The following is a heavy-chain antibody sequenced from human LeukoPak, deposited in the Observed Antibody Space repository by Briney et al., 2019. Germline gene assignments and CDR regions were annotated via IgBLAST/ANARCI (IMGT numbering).Heavy chain of an antibody. Sequence: PSETLSLTCTVSGGSINTPNYYWSWIRQPPGKGLEWIGYIHDTRGTNYNPYLKSRVTMSLDTSKNHFSLSLNSVTAADTAVYFCAGGIGYATSPADHLGQGTLVIVSS. CDR3: AGGIGYATSPADH. CDR2: IHDTRGT. J-gene: IGHJ5*02. V-gene: IGHV4-61*03. D-gene: IGHD6-13*01. CDR1: GGSINTPNYY.